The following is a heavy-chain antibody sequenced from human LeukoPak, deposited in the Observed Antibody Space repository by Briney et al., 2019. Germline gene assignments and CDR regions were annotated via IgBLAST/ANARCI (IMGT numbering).Heavy chain of an antibody. D-gene: IGHD3-9*01. CDR3: ARDLTNFVFGYYGMDV. J-gene: IGHJ6*02. Sequence: GRSPRLSCAASGFTFSSYGMHWVRQAPGKGLEWVAVIWYDGSNKYYADSVKGRFTISRDNSKNTLYLQMNSLRAEDTAVYYCARDLTNFVFGYYGMDVWGQGTTVTVSS. CDR2: IWYDGSNK. V-gene: IGHV3-33*01. CDR1: GFTFSSYG.